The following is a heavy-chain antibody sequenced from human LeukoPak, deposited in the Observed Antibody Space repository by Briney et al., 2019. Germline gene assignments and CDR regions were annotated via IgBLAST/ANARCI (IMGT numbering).Heavy chain of an antibody. J-gene: IGHJ6*03. D-gene: IGHD1-26*01. CDR2: IYYSGST. CDR3: ARDIVGYYYYMDV. V-gene: IGHV4-59*01. CDR1: GDSISSYY. Sequence: PSETLSLTCSVSGDSISSYYWSWVRQPPEKGLEWIGYIYYSGSTNYNPSLKSRVTISVDTSKNQFSLKLSSVTAADTAVYYCARDIVGYYYYMDVWGKGTTVTVSS.